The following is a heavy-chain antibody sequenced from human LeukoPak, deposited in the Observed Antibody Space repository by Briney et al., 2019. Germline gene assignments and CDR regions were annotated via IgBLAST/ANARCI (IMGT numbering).Heavy chain of an antibody. CDR3: ARIQHGPPGWFDP. CDR1: GFTFSSYW. CDR2: IKQDGSEK. Sequence: GGSLRLSCAASGFTFSSYWMSWVRQAPGKGLEWVANIKQDGSEKCYVDSVKGRFTISRDNAKNSLYLQMNSLRAEDTAVYYCARIQHGPPGWFDPWGQGTLVTVSS. D-gene: IGHD2-2*01. J-gene: IGHJ5*02. V-gene: IGHV3-7*03.